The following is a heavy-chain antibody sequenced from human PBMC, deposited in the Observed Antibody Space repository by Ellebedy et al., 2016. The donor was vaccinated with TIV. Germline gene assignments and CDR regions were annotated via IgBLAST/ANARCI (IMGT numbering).Heavy chain of an antibody. Sequence: GESLKISCAASGFTFSSYSMNWARQAPGKGLEWVSYISSSSNYIYYTDSVKGRFTISRANAKNSLYLQLNRLRAEDTAVYYCTFHDSATYKSYSYHGMDVWGQGTMVTVSS. CDR3: TFHDSATYKSYSYHGMDV. D-gene: IGHD5-24*01. V-gene: IGHV3-21*01. CDR1: GFTFSSYS. J-gene: IGHJ6*02. CDR2: ISSSSNYI.